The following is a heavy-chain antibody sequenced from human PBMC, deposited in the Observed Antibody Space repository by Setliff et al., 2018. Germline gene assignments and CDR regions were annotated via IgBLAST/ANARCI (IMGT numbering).Heavy chain of an antibody. CDR2: MYHSGST. D-gene: IGHD3-3*01. CDR1: GGSITDRNW. CDR3: ARRETYYNFWSGYYAY. Sequence: SETLSLTCALSGGSITDRNWWNWVRQPPGKGLEWIGEMYHSGSTYYNPSLKSRVTISVDTSKNQFSLKLSSVTAADTAVYYCARRETYYNFWSGYYAYWGQGTLVTVSS. V-gene: IGHV4-4*02. J-gene: IGHJ4*02.